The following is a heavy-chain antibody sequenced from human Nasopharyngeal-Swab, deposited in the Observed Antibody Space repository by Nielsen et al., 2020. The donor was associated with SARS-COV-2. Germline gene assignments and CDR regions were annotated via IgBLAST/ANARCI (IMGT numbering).Heavy chain of an antibody. V-gene: IGHV1-46*01. CDR1: GYAFTNYY. CDR2: INPSGGST. Sequence: ASVKVSCKASGYAFTNYYMHWVRQAPGQGLEWMGIINPSGGSTNYAQKFQGRVTMTRDTSTSTVYMELSSLTSEDTAVYFCARGLGELRFLEWLSAKNPDAFDIWGQGTMFTVSS. J-gene: IGHJ3*02. CDR3: ARGLGELRFLEWLSAKNPDAFDI. D-gene: IGHD3-3*01.